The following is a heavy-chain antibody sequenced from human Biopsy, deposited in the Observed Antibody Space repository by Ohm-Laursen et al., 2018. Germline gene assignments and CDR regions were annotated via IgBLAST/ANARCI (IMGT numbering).Heavy chain of an antibody. CDR3: ARHPTGFWFDP. CDR1: GGSISSSTTYY. J-gene: IGHJ5*02. CDR2: IYNTETT. V-gene: IGHV4-39*01. Sequence: SQTLSLTCTVSGGSISSSTTYYWAWLRQPPGKGLEWIGSIYNTETTFYSPSLKSRVTISVDTSTNQFSLKVSSVTAADTALYFCARHPTGFWFDPWGHGTLVTVSS.